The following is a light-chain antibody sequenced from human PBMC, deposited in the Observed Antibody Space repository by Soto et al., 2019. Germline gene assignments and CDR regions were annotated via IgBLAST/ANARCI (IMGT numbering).Light chain of an antibody. CDR3: QQCATSPLT. J-gene: IGKJ1*01. Sequence: EIVLTQSPGTLSLSPGERATLSCRASQSVTNNYVAWYQQKPGQAPRLLIHDASSRPTGIPDRFSGSGSGTDFTLTISRPGPEDFAVYFCQQCATSPLTFGQGTRVDIK. CDR1: QSVTNNY. V-gene: IGKV3-20*01. CDR2: DAS.